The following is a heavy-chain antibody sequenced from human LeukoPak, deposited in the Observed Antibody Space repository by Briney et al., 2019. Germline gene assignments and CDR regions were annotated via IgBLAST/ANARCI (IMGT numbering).Heavy chain of an antibody. Sequence: GESLKISCKGSGYGFSTYRIAWVRQMPGKGLEWMGIIYPGDSDTTYSPSFQGQVTISADRSISTAYLQWSSLKASDTAMYYCARVYGGPFDYWGQGTLVTVSS. J-gene: IGHJ4*02. CDR3: ARVYGGPFDY. D-gene: IGHD4-23*01. CDR1: GYGFSTYR. V-gene: IGHV5-51*01. CDR2: IYPGDSDT.